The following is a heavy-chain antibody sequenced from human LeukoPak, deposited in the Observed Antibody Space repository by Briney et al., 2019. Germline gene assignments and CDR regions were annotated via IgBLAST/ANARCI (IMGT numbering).Heavy chain of an antibody. V-gene: IGHV4-61*01. CDR2: IYYSGST. J-gene: IGHJ6*02. CDR3: ARGDSAAASRGYYYYYYGMDV. D-gene: IGHD2-2*01. CDR1: GGSVSSGSYY. Sequence: SETLSLTCTVSGGSVSSGSYYWSWIRQPPGKGLEWIGYIYYSGSTNYNPSLKSRVTISVDTSKNQFSLKLSSVTAADTAVYYCARGDSAAASRGYYYYYYGMDVWGQGTTVTVSS.